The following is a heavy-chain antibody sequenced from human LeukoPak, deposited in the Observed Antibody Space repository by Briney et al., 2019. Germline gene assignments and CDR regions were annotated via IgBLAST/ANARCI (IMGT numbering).Heavy chain of an antibody. CDR3: AKDPNSSGWSNAPRWFDP. D-gene: IGHD6-19*01. CDR2: LSFSGLTT. Sequence: GGSLCLSCAAAGSTFINYAMNWVRQAPGKWLEWVSALSFSGLTTYYADSVRGRFTISRDNSKSTLYLQMNSLRAEDTALYYCAKDPNSSGWSNAPRWFDPWGQGTLVTVSS. V-gene: IGHV3-23*01. J-gene: IGHJ5*02. CDR1: GSTFINYA.